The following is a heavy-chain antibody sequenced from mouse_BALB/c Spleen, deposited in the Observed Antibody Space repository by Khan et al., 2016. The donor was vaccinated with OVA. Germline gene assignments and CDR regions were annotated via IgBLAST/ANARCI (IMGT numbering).Heavy chain of an antibody. J-gene: IGHJ3*01. Sequence: EVELVESGGDLVKPGGSLRLSCAASGFTFSAYGMSWVRQTPDKRLEWVATINSDGYYTYYPDTVKGRFTISRNNAENTLYLQMSSLMSEDTAIYYCASHLTGSFAYWGQGTLVTVSA. D-gene: IGHD4-1*01. CDR2: INSDGYYT. CDR3: ASHLTGSFAY. CDR1: GFTFSAYG. V-gene: IGHV5-6*01.